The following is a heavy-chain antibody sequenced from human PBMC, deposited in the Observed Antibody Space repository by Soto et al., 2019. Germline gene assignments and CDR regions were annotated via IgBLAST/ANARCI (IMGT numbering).Heavy chain of an antibody. CDR3: ARDSYYYDSSGTIPNNWFDP. D-gene: IGHD3-22*01. CDR1: GGSISSGGHY. V-gene: IGHV4-31*03. CDR2: IYYSGST. J-gene: IGHJ5*02. Sequence: SETLSLTCTVSGGSISSGGHYWSWIRQHPGKGLEWIGYIYYSGSTYYNPSLKSRVTISVDTSKNQFSLKLSSVTAADTAVYYCARDSYYYDSSGTIPNNWFDPWGQGTLVTVSS.